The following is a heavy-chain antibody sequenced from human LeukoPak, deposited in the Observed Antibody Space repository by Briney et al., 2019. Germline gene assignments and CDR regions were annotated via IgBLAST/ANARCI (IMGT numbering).Heavy chain of an antibody. CDR1: GGSFSGYY. J-gene: IGHJ4*02. CDR3: ARVTPGLLDY. V-gene: IGHV4-34*01. Sequence: SETLSLTCAVYGGSFSGYYWSWIRQPPGKGLEWIGEINHSGSTNYNPSLKSRVTISVDTSKNQFSLKLSSVTAADTAVYYCARVTPGLLDYWGQGTLVTVSS. CDR2: INHSGST.